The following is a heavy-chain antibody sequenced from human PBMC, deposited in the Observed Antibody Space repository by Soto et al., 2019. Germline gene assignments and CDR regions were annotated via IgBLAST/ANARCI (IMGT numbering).Heavy chain of an antibody. D-gene: IGHD6-19*01. CDR1: GFQFDDYT. J-gene: IGHJ4*02. CDR2: ISGSGGSA. V-gene: IGHV3-23*01. Sequence: GGPLRLSCEASGFQFDDYTMHWVRQTPGRGLEWVSSISGSGGSAYYADSVKGRFTISRDNSKNTLYLQMNSLRAEDTAVYYCAKYSSGWYYPFDYWGQGTLVTVSS. CDR3: AKYSSGWYYPFDY.